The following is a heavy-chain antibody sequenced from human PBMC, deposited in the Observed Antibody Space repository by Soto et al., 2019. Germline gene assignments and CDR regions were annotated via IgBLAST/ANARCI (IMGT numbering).Heavy chain of an antibody. D-gene: IGHD3-3*01. J-gene: IGHJ5*02. Sequence: PAGPLRLSCAASGFTFSSYEMNWVRQAPGKGLEWVSYISSSGRTIYYTDSVKGRFTISRDNAKNSLYLQMTSVRDEDTAVYYCGRGYDFWSGYYQLFDPWGQGTLVTVSS. CDR3: GRGYDFWSGYYQLFDP. V-gene: IGHV3-48*03. CDR2: ISSSGRTI. CDR1: GFTFSSYE.